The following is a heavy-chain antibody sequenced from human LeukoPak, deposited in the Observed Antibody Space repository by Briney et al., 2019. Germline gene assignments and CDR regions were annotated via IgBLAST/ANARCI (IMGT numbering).Heavy chain of an antibody. Sequence: AGGSLRLSCATSGFTVSNKYMSWVRQAPGKGLEWVSVIFRSGTTYYADSVKGRFTISRDNSKNTLYLQTNSLRVEDTAVYYCATRDGSGTPYDYWGQGTLVTVSS. CDR2: IFRSGTT. CDR3: ATRDGSGTPYDY. J-gene: IGHJ4*02. D-gene: IGHD3-10*01. V-gene: IGHV3-66*01. CDR1: GFTVSNKY.